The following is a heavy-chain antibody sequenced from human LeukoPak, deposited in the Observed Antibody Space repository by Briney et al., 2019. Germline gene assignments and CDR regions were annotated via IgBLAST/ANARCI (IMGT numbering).Heavy chain of an antibody. D-gene: IGHD6-19*01. Sequence: GGSLRLSCAASGFTFSSYSMNWVRQAPGKGLEWVSSISSSSSYIYYADSVKGRFTISRDNAKNSLYLQMNSLRAEDTAVYYCAREKRLSGRSDDWGQGTLVTVSS. V-gene: IGHV3-21*01. CDR3: AREKRLSGRSDD. J-gene: IGHJ4*02. CDR2: ISSSSSYI. CDR1: GFTFSSYS.